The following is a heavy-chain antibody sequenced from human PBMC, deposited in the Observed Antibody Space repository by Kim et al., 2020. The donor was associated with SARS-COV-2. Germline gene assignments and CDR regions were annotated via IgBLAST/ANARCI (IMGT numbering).Heavy chain of an antibody. CDR1: GGSISSSSYY. Sequence: SETLSLTCTVSGGSISSSSYYWGWIRQPPGKGLEWIGSIYYSGSTYYNPSLKSRVTISVDTSKNQFSLKLSSVTAADTAVYYCAGEMATIRGYYYGMDVWGQWTTVTVSS. CDR3: AGEMATIRGYYYGMDV. CDR2: IYYSGST. J-gene: IGHJ6*02. D-gene: IGHD5-12*01. V-gene: IGHV4-39*02.